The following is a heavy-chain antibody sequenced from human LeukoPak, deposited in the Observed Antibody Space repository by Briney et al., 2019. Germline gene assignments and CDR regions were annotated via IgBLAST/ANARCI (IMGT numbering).Heavy chain of an antibody. CDR3: ARDSATMIADAFDI. J-gene: IGHJ3*02. Sequence: ASVKVSCKASGYTFTSYGISWVRQAPGQGVEWMGWISAYNGNTNYAQKLQGRVTMTTDTSTSTAYMELRSLRSDDTAVYYCARDSATMIADAFDIWGQGTMVTVSS. D-gene: IGHD3-22*01. CDR2: ISAYNGNT. V-gene: IGHV1-18*01. CDR1: GYTFTSYG.